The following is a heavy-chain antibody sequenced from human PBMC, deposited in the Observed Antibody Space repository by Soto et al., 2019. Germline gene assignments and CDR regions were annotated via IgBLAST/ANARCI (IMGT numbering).Heavy chain of an antibody. CDR3: APLPVPGADWFDP. Sequence: QIILKESGPTLVKPTQTLTLTCTFSGFSLSTSGLGVGWIRQPPTKALEWLALIYWDGDKRYSPSLRTRLTXIXVXXEHQVVLTMTNMDPVDTATYYCAPLPVPGADWFDPWGQRILVTVSS. D-gene: IGHD6-19*01. CDR2: IYWDGDK. CDR1: GFSLSTSGLG. V-gene: IGHV2-5*02. J-gene: IGHJ5*02.